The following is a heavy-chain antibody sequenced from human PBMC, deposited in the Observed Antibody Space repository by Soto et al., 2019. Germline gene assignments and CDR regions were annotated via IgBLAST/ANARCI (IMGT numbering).Heavy chain of an antibody. CDR3: AKDSGYKLGIHFDY. V-gene: IGHV3-9*01. D-gene: IGHD7-27*01. CDR2: ISWNSGSI. Sequence: GGSLRLSCAASGFTFDDYAMHWVRQAPGKGLEWVSGISWNSGSIGYADSVKGRFTISRDNAKNSLYLQMNSLRAEDTALYYCAKDSGYKLGIHFDYWGQGTLVTVSS. CDR1: GFTFDDYA. J-gene: IGHJ4*02.